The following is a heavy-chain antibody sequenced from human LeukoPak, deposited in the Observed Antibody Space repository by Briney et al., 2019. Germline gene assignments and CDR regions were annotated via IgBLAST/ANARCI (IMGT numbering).Heavy chain of an antibody. J-gene: IGHJ5*02. Sequence: PSETLSLTCTVSGGSITGYYWTWIRQPPGKGLEWIAYIHYSGSTDYNPSLKSRVTISSDTSKNQFSLRLSSVTAADTAVYYCASEGRYSGWFDTWGQGTLVTVSS. CDR2: IHYSGST. V-gene: IGHV4-59*01. CDR3: ASEGRYSGWFDT. CDR1: GGSITGYY. D-gene: IGHD1-26*01.